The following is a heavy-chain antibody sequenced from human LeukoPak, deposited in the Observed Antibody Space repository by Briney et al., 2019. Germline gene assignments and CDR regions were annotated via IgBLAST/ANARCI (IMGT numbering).Heavy chain of an antibody. Sequence: GASVKVSCKASGGTFSSYAISWVPQAPGQGLEWMGRIIPIFGTANYAQKFQGRVTITTDESTSTAYMELSSLRSEDTAVYYCARDRQQQLGAFDIWGQGTMVTVSS. V-gene: IGHV1-69*05. CDR1: GGTFSSYA. J-gene: IGHJ3*02. CDR3: ARDRQQQLGAFDI. CDR2: IIPIFGTA. D-gene: IGHD6-13*01.